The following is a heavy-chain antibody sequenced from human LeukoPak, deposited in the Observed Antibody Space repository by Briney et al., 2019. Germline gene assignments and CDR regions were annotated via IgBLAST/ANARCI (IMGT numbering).Heavy chain of an antibody. Sequence: GGSLRLSCAASGCTFSSYAMSWVRQAPGKGLEWVSAISGSGGSTYYADSVKGRFTISRDNSKNTLYLQMNSLRAEDTAVYYCAKDGYYYDSSGYYGYYFDYWGQETLVTVSS. CDR1: GCTFSSYA. CDR3: AKDGYYYDSSGYYGYYFDY. V-gene: IGHV3-23*01. J-gene: IGHJ4*02. CDR2: ISGSGGST. D-gene: IGHD3-22*01.